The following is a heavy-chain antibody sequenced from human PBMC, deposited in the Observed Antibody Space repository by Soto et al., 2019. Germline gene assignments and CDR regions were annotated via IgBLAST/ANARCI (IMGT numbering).Heavy chain of an antibody. CDR2: IIPIFGTA. J-gene: IGHJ6*02. Sequence: GASVKVSCKASGGTFSSYAISWVRQAPGQGLEWMGGIIPIFGTANYAQKFQGRVTITADESTSTAYMELSRLRSEDTAVYYCAVAYCGGDCYLGYYGMDVWGQGTTVTVFS. D-gene: IGHD2-21*02. V-gene: IGHV1-69*13. CDR1: GGTFSSYA. CDR3: AVAYCGGDCYLGYYGMDV.